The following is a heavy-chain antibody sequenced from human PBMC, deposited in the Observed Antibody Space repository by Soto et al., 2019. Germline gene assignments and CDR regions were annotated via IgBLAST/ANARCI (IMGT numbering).Heavy chain of an antibody. Sequence: QVQLVQSGAEVKKPGASVKVSCKASGYTFTSYAMHWVRQAPGQRLEWMGWINAGNGNTKYSPKFQGRVTITRDTPASTAYMELSSLRSEDTAVYYCARDLGGWPDYWGQGTLVTVSS. V-gene: IGHV1-3*01. D-gene: IGHD2-15*01. CDR3: ARDLGGWPDY. CDR2: INAGNGNT. J-gene: IGHJ4*02. CDR1: GYTFTSYA.